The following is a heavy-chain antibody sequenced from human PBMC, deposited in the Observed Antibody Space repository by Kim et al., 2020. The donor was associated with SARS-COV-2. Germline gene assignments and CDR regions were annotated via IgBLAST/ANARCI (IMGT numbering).Heavy chain of an antibody. J-gene: IGHJ5*02. CDR3: AKDGISGAHCSSTSCYRPGWFDP. V-gene: IGHV3-23*01. CDR1: GFTFSSYA. Sequence: GGSLRLSCAASGFTFSSYAMSWVRQAPGKGLEWVSAISGSGGSTYYADSVKGRFTISRDNSKNTLYLQMNSLRAEDTAVYYCAKDGISGAHCSSTSCYRPGWFDPWGQGTLVTISS. CDR2: ISGSGGST. D-gene: IGHD2-2*01.